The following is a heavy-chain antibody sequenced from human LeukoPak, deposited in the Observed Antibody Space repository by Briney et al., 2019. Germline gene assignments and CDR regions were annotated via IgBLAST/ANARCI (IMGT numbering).Heavy chain of an antibody. V-gene: IGHV3-23*01. D-gene: IGHD6-13*01. Sequence: PGGSLRLSCAASGFTFSSYAMNWVRQAPGKGLEWVSIISGSGGSTYYADSVKGRFTISRDNSKNTLYLKMNSLRAEDTAVYYCAKDEGGPSIAAGRGGEFDYWGQGTLVTVSS. CDR3: AKDEGGPSIAAGRGGEFDY. CDR2: ISGSGGST. CDR1: GFTFSSYA. J-gene: IGHJ4*02.